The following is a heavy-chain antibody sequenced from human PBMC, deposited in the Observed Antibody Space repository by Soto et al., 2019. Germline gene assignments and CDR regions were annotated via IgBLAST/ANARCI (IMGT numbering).Heavy chain of an antibody. V-gene: IGHV1-2*02. Sequence: GASVKVSCKASGYTFTGYYMHWVRQAPGQGLEWMGWINPNSGGTNYAQKFQGRVTMTRDTSISTAYMELSRLRSDDTAVYYCARARPYSSSWHQDYYGMDVWCQGTTVTVS. D-gene: IGHD6-13*01. CDR3: ARARPYSSSWHQDYYGMDV. CDR2: INPNSGGT. CDR1: GYTFTGYY. J-gene: IGHJ6*02.